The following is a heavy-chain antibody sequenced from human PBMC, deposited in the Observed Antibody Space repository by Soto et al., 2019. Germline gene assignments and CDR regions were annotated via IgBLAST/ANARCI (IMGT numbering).Heavy chain of an antibody. CDR2: FDPEDGET. CDR1: GYTLTELS. D-gene: IGHD3-22*01. CDR3: ATVKPTYYYDSSGPMAVDY. Sequence: ASVKVSCKVSGYTLTELSMHWVRQAPGKGLEWMGGFDPEDGETIYAQKFQGRVTMTEDTSTDTAYMELSSLRSEDTAVYYCATVKPTYYYDSSGPMAVDYWGQGTLVTVS. J-gene: IGHJ4*02. V-gene: IGHV1-24*01.